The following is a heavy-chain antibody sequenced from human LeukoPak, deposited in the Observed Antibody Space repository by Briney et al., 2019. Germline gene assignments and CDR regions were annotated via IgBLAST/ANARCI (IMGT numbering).Heavy chain of an antibody. CDR2: INPSGGST. J-gene: IGHJ4*02. D-gene: IGHD1-14*01. CDR1: GYTFTSYY. Sequence: GASVNVSCKASGYTFTSYYMHWVRQAPGQGLEWMGIINPSGGSTSYAQKFQGRVTMTRDTSTSTVYMELSSLRSEDTAVYYCARVDRLGYKIDYWGQGTLVTVSS. V-gene: IGHV1-46*01. CDR3: ARVDRLGYKIDY.